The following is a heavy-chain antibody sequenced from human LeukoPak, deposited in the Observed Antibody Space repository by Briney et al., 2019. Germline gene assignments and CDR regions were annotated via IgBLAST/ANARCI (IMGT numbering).Heavy chain of an antibody. CDR1: GFTFSTYW. CDR3: ARDVGGSLDY. Sequence: GGSLRLPCAASGFTFSTYWMAWVRQAPGKGLEWVANIKGDESAKHQADSVKGRFTISRDNAQNSVYLQMSSLRGEDTAVYYCARDVGGSLDYWGQGTLVTVSS. D-gene: IGHD1-26*01. CDR2: IKGDESAK. J-gene: IGHJ4*02. V-gene: IGHV3-7*01.